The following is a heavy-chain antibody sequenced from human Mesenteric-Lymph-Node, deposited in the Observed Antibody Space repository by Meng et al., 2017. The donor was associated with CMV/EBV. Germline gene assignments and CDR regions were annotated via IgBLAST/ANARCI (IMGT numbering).Heavy chain of an antibody. V-gene: IGHV1-2*02. D-gene: IGHD6-19*01. CDR3: AREQRESNGWDEDALDI. CDR1: GYTFTGYY. Sequence: ASVKVSCKASGYTFTGYYIHWVRQAPGQGLEWMGWINPNGGGTKYAQKFHAGVTMTRDTSITTAYMELSRLTSDDTAVYYCAREQRESNGWDEDALDIWGQGTMVTVSS. CDR2: INPNGGGT. J-gene: IGHJ3*02.